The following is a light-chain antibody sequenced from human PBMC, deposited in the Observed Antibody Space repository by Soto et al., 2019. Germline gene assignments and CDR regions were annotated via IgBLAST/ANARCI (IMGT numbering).Light chain of an antibody. CDR3: QQNYSPPYT. J-gene: IGKJ2*01. Sequence: DTQMTQSPSSLSASVGDRVTITCRASQSISNYISWYQQRPGRVPKLLIYAASSMQSGVPSRFSGGGSGTDFTLTISSLQAEDFATYYCQQNYSPPYTFGQGTKLEV. CDR1: QSISNY. V-gene: IGKV1-39*01. CDR2: AAS.